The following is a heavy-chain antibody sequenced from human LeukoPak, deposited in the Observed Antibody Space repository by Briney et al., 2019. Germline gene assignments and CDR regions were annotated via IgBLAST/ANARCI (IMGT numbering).Heavy chain of an antibody. CDR1: GGSISSHF. CDR3: ARHPVGGLRFLEWLPIKGY. Sequence: SETLSLTCTVSGGSISSHFWSWLRQPPGKGLEWLGYIYYSGSTNYNPSLKSRVTISLDTSKNQISLKLTSVTAADTAVYYCARHPVGGLRFLEWLPIKGYWGQGTLVTVSS. CDR2: IYYSGST. V-gene: IGHV4-59*08. D-gene: IGHD3-3*01. J-gene: IGHJ4*02.